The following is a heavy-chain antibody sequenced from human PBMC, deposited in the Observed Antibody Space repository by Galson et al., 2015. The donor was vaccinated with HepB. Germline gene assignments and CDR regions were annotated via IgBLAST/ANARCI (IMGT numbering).Heavy chain of an antibody. CDR2: ISGSGSSI. CDR1: RFTFRAYS. Sequence: SLRLSCAASRFTFRAYSINWVRQAPGKGLEWVSYISGSGSSIYYAGSVKGRFTISRDNAKNSLYLQMNSLRDEDTAVYYCARAGDSSGYSKFFFDYWGQGALVTVSS. V-gene: IGHV3-48*02. CDR3: ARAGDSSGYSKFFFDY. D-gene: IGHD3-22*01. J-gene: IGHJ4*02.